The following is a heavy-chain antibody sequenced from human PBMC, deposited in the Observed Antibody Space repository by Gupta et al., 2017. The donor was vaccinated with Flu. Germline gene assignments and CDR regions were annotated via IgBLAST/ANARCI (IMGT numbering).Heavy chain of an antibody. CDR2: ISYDGNNK. J-gene: IGHJ6*03. D-gene: IGHD6-6*01. V-gene: IGHV3-30-3*01. CDR1: FGDYA. CDR3: ATAGAGGSSSVYYYYMDV. Sequence: FGDYAMHWVRQAPGKGLEWVSIISYDGNNKYYADSVKGRFTISRDNSKNTLYLQMNSLRAEDTAVYYCATAGAGGSSSVYYYYMDVWGKGTTVTVSS.